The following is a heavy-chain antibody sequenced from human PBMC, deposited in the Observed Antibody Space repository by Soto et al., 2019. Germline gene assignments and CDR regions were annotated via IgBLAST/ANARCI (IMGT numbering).Heavy chain of an antibody. Sequence: QVQLQESGPGLVKPSETLSLTCTVSGGSISSYYWSWIRQPPGKGLEWIGYIYYSGSTNYNPSLKSGVTISVDTSKIQFSLKLSSVTAADTAVYYCARDGSGSYPRVDPWGQGTLVTVSS. V-gene: IGHV4-59*01. D-gene: IGHD3-10*01. J-gene: IGHJ5*02. CDR1: GGSISSYY. CDR3: ARDGSGSYPRVDP. CDR2: IYYSGST.